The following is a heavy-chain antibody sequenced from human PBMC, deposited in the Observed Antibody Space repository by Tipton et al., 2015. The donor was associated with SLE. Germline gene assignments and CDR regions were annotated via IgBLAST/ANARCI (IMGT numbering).Heavy chain of an antibody. Sequence: FLRLSCTASGFTFGDYAMSWVRQAPGKGLEWVGFIRSKAYGGTTEYAASVKGRFTISRDDSKSIAYLQMNSLKTEDTAVYYCTRQALGGFFDYWGQGTLVTVSS. CDR2: IRSKAYGGTT. CDR1: GFTFGDYA. V-gene: IGHV3-49*04. CDR3: TRQALGGFFDY. J-gene: IGHJ4*02.